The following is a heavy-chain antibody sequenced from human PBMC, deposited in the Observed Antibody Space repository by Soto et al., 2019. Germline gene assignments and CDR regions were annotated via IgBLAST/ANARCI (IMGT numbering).Heavy chain of an antibody. CDR2: IWYDGSKK. V-gene: IGHV3-33*01. Sequence: QVQLVESGGGVVQPVRSLRLSCAASGFTFSTYGMHWVRQAPGKGLEWVAVIWYDGSKKYYADSVKGRFTISRDNSENMLYLEMNSLRAEDTAVYYCARVRGGSGTYPPLYWGQGTLVTVS. CDR1: GFTFSTYG. J-gene: IGHJ4*02. D-gene: IGHD3-10*01. CDR3: ARVRGGSGTYPPLY.